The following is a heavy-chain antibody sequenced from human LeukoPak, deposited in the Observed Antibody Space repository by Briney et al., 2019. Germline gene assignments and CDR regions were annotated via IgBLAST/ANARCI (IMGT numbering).Heavy chain of an antibody. CDR2: ISSGAKTI. D-gene: IGHD2-21*02. CDR1: GFTFSTYE. CDR3: ARVPVCGGDCYFDPTPFDY. V-gene: IGHV3-48*03. J-gene: IGHJ4*02. Sequence: PGGSLRLSCAASGFTFSTYEMNWVRQAPGKGLEWVSSISSGAKTIYYADSVKGRFTISRDNAKNSLYLQMNSLRAEDTAVYYCARVPVCGGDCYFDPTPFDYWGQGTLVTVSS.